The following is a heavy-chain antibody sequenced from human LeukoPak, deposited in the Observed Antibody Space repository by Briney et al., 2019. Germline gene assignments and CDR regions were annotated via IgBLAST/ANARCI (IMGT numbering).Heavy chain of an antibody. Sequence: PSQTLSLTCTVSGGSISSGGYYWSWIRQPPGKGLEWIGCIYHSGSTYYNPSLKSRVTISVDRSKNQFSLKLSSVTAADTAVYYCARVDRVGPYYFDYWGQGTLVTVSS. CDR3: ARVDRVGPYYFDY. V-gene: IGHV4-30-2*01. J-gene: IGHJ4*02. CDR1: GGSISSGGYY. CDR2: IYHSGST. D-gene: IGHD1-14*01.